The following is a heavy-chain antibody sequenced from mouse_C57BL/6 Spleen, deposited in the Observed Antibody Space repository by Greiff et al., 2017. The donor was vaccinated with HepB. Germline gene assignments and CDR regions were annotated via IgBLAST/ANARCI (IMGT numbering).Heavy chain of an antibody. CDR2: ISDGGSYT. CDR1: GFTFSSYA. J-gene: IGHJ1*03. V-gene: IGHV5-4*01. Sequence: EVMLVESGGGLVKPGGSLKLSCAASGFTFSSYAMSWVRQTPEKRLEWVATISDGGSYTYYPDNVKGRFTISRNNAKNNLYLQMSHLKYEDTAMYYCARDQDYYGSSHWYFDVWGTGTTVTVSS. CDR3: ARDQDYYGSSHWYFDV. D-gene: IGHD1-1*01.